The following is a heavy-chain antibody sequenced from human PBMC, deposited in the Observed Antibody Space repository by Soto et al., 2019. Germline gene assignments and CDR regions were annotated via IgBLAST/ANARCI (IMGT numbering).Heavy chain of an antibody. CDR2: IYYSGST. CDR3: ARRQSSSWYGL. D-gene: IGHD6-13*01. V-gene: IGHV4-39*01. Sequence: QLQLQESGPGLVKPSETLSLTCTVSGGSLSSSSYYWGWIRQPPGKGLEWIGSIYYSGSTYYNPSLTSRVTISVDTSKNQFSLKLSSVTAADTAVYYCARRQSSSWYGLWGQGTLVTVSS. CDR1: GGSLSSSSYY. J-gene: IGHJ4*02.